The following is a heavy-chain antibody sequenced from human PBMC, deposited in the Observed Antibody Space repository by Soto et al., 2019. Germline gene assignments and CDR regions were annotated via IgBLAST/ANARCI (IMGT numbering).Heavy chain of an antibody. CDR1: GGSMSSYY. V-gene: IGHV4-59*01. CDR3: AGYDILTGYISY. D-gene: IGHD3-9*01. Sequence: SETLSLTCTVSGGSMSSYYWSWIRQPPGKGLEWIGYIYYSGSTNYNPSLKSRVTISVDTSKNQFSLKLSSVTAADTAVYYCAGYDILTGYISYWGQGTLVTVSS. J-gene: IGHJ4*02. CDR2: IYYSGST.